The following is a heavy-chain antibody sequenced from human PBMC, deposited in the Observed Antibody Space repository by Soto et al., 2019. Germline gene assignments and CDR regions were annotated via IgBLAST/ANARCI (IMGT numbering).Heavy chain of an antibody. J-gene: IGHJ6*02. CDR2: INAGNGNT. Sequence: GASVKVSCKASGYTFTSYAMHWVRQAPGQRLEWMGWINAGNGNTKYSQKFQGRVTITRDKSASTAYMELSSLRSEDTAVYYCARLLDYVPRRITIFGVVTDHYYYGMDVWGQGTTVTVSS. CDR1: GYTFTSYA. D-gene: IGHD3-3*01. V-gene: IGHV1-3*01. CDR3: ARLLDYVPRRITIFGVVTDHYYYGMDV.